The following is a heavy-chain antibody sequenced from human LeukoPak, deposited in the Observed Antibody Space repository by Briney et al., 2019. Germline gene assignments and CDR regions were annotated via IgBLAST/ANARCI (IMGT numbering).Heavy chain of an antibody. CDR2: ISSDGGKK. CDR1: DFTLSSHG. J-gene: IGHJ4*02. CDR3: ARVRTGYSYGWHFDY. D-gene: IGHD5-18*01. V-gene: IGHV3-30*03. Sequence: PGKSLRLSCVVSDFTLSSHGMHWVRQAPGKGLEWVAVISSDGGKKSYADSVKGRFTISRDNSKNTLYLQMNSLRAEDTAVYYCARVRTGYSYGWHFDYWGQGTLVTVSS.